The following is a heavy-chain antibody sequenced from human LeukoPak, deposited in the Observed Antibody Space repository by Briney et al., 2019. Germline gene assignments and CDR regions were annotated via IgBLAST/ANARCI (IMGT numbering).Heavy chain of an antibody. Sequence: SETLSLTCTVSGYSISTGYYWGWIRQPPGKGLEWIGSIYHSGSTYYNPSLKSRVTISVDTSKNQFSLKLSSVTAADTAVYYCARLSGYGLHYYYYMDVWGKGTTVTVSS. CDR1: GYSISTGYY. V-gene: IGHV4-38-2*02. D-gene: IGHD5-12*01. J-gene: IGHJ6*03. CDR3: ARLSGYGLHYYYYMDV. CDR2: IYHSGST.